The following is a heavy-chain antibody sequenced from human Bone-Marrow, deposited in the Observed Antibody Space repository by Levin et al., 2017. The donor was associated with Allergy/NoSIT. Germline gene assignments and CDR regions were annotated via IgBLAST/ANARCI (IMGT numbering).Heavy chain of an antibody. J-gene: IGHJ4*02. D-gene: IGHD3-16*02. CDR2: IYYSGSN. CDR1: GGSLTNGDYY. V-gene: IGHV4-30-4*01. CDR3: ARAAYYEFVWGSFRFFDH. Sequence: SETLSLTCAVSGGSLTNGDYYWSWIRQSPGKGLEWIGYIYYSGSNYYNPSLKSRVLISIDTSENQFSLKLKSVTAADTAVYFCARAAYYEFVWGSFRFFDHWGQGSLVTVSS.